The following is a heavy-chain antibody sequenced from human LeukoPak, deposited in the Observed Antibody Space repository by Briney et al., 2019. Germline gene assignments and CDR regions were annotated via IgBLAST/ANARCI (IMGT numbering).Heavy chain of an antibody. CDR2: ISWDSGSI. Sequence: SGGSLRLSCAASGFTLSSYAMSWVRQAPGKGLEWVSGISWDSGSIGYADSVKGRFTISRDNAKNSLYLQMNSLRAEDTALYYCAKDSGRDSSGWYAFDYWGQGTLVTVSS. CDR1: GFTLSSYA. D-gene: IGHD6-19*01. J-gene: IGHJ4*02. V-gene: IGHV3-9*01. CDR3: AKDSGRDSSGWYAFDY.